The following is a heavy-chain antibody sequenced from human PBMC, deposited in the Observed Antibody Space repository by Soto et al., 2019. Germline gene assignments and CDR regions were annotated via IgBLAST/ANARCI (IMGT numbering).Heavy chain of an antibody. V-gene: IGHV1-69*01. D-gene: IGHD6-13*01. CDR1: GGTFSSYA. CDR3: ARGRVRGSSSGSGWFDP. Sequence: QVQLVQSGAEVKKPGSSVKVSCKASGGTFSSYAISWVRQAPGQGLEWMGGFIPIFGTANYEQKFQGRVTITADESTSTAYMELSSLRSEDTAVYYCARGRVRGSSSGSGWFDPWCQGTLVTVSS. CDR2: FIPIFGTA. J-gene: IGHJ5*02.